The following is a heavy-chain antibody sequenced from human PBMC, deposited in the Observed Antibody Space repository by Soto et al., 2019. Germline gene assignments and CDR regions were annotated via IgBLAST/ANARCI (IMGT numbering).Heavy chain of an antibody. CDR2: TSFDGSTK. D-gene: IGHD3-3*02. Sequence: QVQLVESGGGVVQPGGSLTLSCGASGFTFRNHALHWVRQAPGKGLEWVAVTSFDGSTKFYADSVKGRFTISRDNSNNTLFLHMNSLRGEDTALYYCARDIEARVLIFGVVVVAKFDHWGLGTLVAVSS. J-gene: IGHJ5*02. V-gene: IGHV3-30*04. CDR1: GFTFRNHA. CDR3: ARDIEARVLIFGVVVVAKFDH.